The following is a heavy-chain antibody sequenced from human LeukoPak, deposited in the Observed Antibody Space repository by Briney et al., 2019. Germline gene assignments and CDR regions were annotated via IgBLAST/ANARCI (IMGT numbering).Heavy chain of an antibody. CDR2: INHSGDT. J-gene: IGHJ4*02. Sequence: SETLSLTCAVYGESFSGFSWSWIRQPPGKGLEWIGDINHSGDTNDNPSLKSRVILSVDTSKNQFSLKLTSVTAADTAVYYCGGARESVAIDYGGQETLVPVSS. CDR1: GESFSGFS. V-gene: IGHV4-34*01. CDR3: GGARESVAIDY. D-gene: IGHD5-12*01.